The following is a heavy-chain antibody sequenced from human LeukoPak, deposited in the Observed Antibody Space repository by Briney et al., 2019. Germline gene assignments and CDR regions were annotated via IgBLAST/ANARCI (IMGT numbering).Heavy chain of an antibody. D-gene: IGHD3-10*01. CDR2: IYYSGST. V-gene: IGHV4-59*08. Sequence: SETLSLTCTVSGGSISSYYWSWIRQPPGKGLEWIGYIYYSGSTNYNPSLKSRVTISVDTSKNQFSLKLSSVTAADTAVYYCARFTYYYGSGGIGWFDPWGQGTLVTVSS. CDR1: GGSISSYY. J-gene: IGHJ5*02. CDR3: ARFTYYYGSGGIGWFDP.